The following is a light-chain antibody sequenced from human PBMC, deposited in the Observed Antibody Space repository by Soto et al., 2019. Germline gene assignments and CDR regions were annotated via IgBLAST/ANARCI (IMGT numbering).Light chain of an antibody. V-gene: IGKV3-11*01. Sequence: EIMLTQSPATLSLSPGERATLSCRASQSVSSYLAWYPQKPGQAPRLLIYDAYNRATGIPARFSGRGSGTNFTLIISSLEPEDFAVYYFQQRSHWPPAFGQRTKMEMK. CDR1: QSVSSY. J-gene: IGKJ2*01. CDR3: QQRSHWPPA. CDR2: DAY.